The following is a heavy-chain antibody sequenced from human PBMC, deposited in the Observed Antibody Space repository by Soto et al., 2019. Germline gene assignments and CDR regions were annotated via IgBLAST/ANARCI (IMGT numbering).Heavy chain of an antibody. CDR3: ARGIGYCSSINCYSSRRLRFDS. CDR2: VNHSGTT. D-gene: IGHD2-2*01. CDR1: GGSFSGYY. Sequence: QVQLQQWGAGLLKPSETLSLTCAVYGGSFSGYYWTWIRQSPEKGLEWIGEVNHSGTTYYNPSLKARVTISVHTPKIQFSLKMSSLTAADTAVYYCARGIGYCSSINCYSSRRLRFDSWGQGTLVTVSS. J-gene: IGHJ4*02. V-gene: IGHV4-34*01.